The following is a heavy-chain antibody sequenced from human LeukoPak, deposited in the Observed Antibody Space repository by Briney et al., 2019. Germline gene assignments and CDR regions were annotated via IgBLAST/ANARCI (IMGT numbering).Heavy chain of an antibody. CDR3: ARRGDYDRQGAFDA. D-gene: IGHD4-17*01. V-gene: IGHV4-59*11. Sequence: PSETLSLTCTIPGGSISSHYWGWIRQPPGKGLEWIGYINYSGNTKHNPSLKSRVTTSVDTSKNQFSLKLSSVTAADTAVYYCARRGDYDRQGAFDAWGQGTVVTVSS. CDR1: GGSISSHY. CDR2: INYSGNT. J-gene: IGHJ3*01.